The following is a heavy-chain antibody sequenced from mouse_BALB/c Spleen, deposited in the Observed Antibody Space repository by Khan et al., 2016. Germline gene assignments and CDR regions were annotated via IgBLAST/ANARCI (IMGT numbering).Heavy chain of an antibody. CDR3: ARSDYDYDGNFDY. CDR2: ISSGSSTI. Sequence: EVQLQESGGGLVQPGGSRKLSCAASGFTFSSFGMHWVRQAPEKGLEWVAYISSGSSTIYYADTVKGRFTISRDNPKNTLFLQMTSRRSEDTAMYYCARSDYDYDGNFDYWGQGTTLTVSS. CDR1: GFTFSSFG. V-gene: IGHV5-17*02. J-gene: IGHJ2*01. D-gene: IGHD2-4*01.